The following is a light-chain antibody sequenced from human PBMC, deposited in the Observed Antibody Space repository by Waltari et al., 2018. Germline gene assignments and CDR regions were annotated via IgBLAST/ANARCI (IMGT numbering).Light chain of an antibody. CDR3: QKYGTRPAT. CDR2: DAS. Sequence: EPVLTQSPGALPWSPGERATLSCRASQSVSRTLAWYQQKPGQAPRLLLYDASIRATGIPDRFRGSGSGTDFSLTISRLEPEDFAVYYCQKYGTRPATFGQGTKVEIK. CDR1: QSVSRT. V-gene: IGKV3-20*01. J-gene: IGKJ1*01.